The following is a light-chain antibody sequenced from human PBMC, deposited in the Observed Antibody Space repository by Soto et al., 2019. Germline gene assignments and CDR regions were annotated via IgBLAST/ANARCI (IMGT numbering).Light chain of an antibody. J-gene: IGKJ2*01. Sequence: DVQMTQSPSTLSASVGDRVTITCRASQSIDSWLAWYQQKPGKAPKLLIYKASSLESGVPSRFSGSGSGTEFTLSISSLQPEDLAPYYCQQYDTPLYTFGQGTKLEIK. CDR2: KAS. CDR3: QQYDTPLYT. V-gene: IGKV1-5*03. CDR1: QSIDSW.